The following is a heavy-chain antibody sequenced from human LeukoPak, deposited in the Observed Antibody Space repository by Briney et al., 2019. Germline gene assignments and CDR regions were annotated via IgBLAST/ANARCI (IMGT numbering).Heavy chain of an antibody. Sequence: GGSLRLSCAASGFTFSSCWMSWVRQAPGKGLEWVANIKQDGSEKYYVDSVKGRFTISRDNAKNSLYLQMNSLRAEDTAVYYCARNLPAADYWGRGTLVTVSS. J-gene: IGHJ4*02. CDR2: IKQDGSEK. CDR3: ARNLPAADY. V-gene: IGHV3-7*01. D-gene: IGHD2-2*01. CDR1: GFTFSSCW.